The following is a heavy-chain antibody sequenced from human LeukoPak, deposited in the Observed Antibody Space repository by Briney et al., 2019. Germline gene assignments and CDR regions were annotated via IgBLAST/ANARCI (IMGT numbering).Heavy chain of an antibody. CDR3: AKDGIVGAARGAFDI. J-gene: IGHJ3*02. CDR2: ITSSGSYI. D-gene: IGHD1-26*01. CDR1: GFTFSSYS. Sequence: SGGSLRLSCAASGFTFSSYSMNWVRQAAGKGLEWVSSITSSGSYIHYADSVKGRFTISRDNSKNTLYLQMNSLRAEDTAVYYCAKDGIVGAARGAFDIWGQGTMVTVSS. V-gene: IGHV3-21*01.